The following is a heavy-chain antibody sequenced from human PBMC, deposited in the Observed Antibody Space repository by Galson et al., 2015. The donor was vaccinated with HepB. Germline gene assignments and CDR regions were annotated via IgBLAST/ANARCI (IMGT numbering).Heavy chain of an antibody. CDR2: ISSNGYMI. CDR1: GFTFGAYE. D-gene: IGHD3-10*01. Sequence: SLRLSCAASGFTFGAYEMNWVRQAPGKGLEWISYISSNGYMIYYAESVKGRFTISRDHARDSLYLQMNSLRVEDTAVYYCVRDDALWSWYFDSWGQGILVTVSS. CDR3: VRDDALWSWYFDS. J-gene: IGHJ4*02. V-gene: IGHV3-48*03.